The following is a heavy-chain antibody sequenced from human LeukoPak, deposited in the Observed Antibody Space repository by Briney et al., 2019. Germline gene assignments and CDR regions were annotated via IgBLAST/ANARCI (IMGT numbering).Heavy chain of an antibody. Sequence: PGGSLRLSCAASGFTFSNYGMHWVRQAPGKGLEWVAFIRYDGTNKYYADSVKGRFTVSRDNSKNTLDLQMNSLRAEDTAVYYCARHSGTYPDWGQGTLVTVSS. CDR2: IRYDGTNK. D-gene: IGHD1-26*01. J-gene: IGHJ4*02. V-gene: IGHV3-30*02. CDR1: GFTFSNYG. CDR3: ARHSGTYPD.